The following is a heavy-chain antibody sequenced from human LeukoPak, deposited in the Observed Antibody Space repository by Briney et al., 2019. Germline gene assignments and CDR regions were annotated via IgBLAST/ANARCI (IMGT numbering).Heavy chain of an antibody. D-gene: IGHD2-2*02. CDR2: ISSSSSYI. CDR3: ATSPHCSSTSCYRGSFDY. Sequence: EALSLTCTVSGGSISSHYWSWIRQPPGKGLEWVSSISSSSSYIYYADSVKGRFTISRDNAKNSLYLQMNSLRAEDTAVYYCATSPHCSSTSCYRGSFDYWGQGTLVTVSS. CDR1: GGSISSHY. V-gene: IGHV3-21*01. J-gene: IGHJ4*02.